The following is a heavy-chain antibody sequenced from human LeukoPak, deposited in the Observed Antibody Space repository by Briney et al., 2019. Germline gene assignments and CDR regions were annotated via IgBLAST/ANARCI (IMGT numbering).Heavy chain of an antibody. V-gene: IGHV3-11*01. J-gene: IGHJ5*02. D-gene: IGHD3-22*01. CDR2: ISSSGGII. CDR1: GFAFSASY. CDR3: ARDLSGSDYLGWFDP. Sequence: GGSLRLSCAASGFAFSASYMSWIRQAPGKGLEWISYISSSGGIIYYADSVKGRFTISRDNAKNSLYLQMNSLRAEDTAIYYCARDLSGSDYLGWFDPWGQGTLVTVSS.